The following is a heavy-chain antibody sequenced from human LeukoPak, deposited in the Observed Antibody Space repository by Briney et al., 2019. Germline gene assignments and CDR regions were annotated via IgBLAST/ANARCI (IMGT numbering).Heavy chain of an antibody. J-gene: IGHJ4*02. V-gene: IGHV3-33*06. CDR3: AKDYIAAVGIWGHNYFDY. D-gene: IGHD6-13*01. CDR1: GFTFSRYG. Sequence: GGSLRLSCAASGFTFSRYGRDWVRQAPGKGLEWVAVIWYDGSNKYYADSVKGRFTISRDNSKNTLYLQMNSLRAEDTAVYYCAKDYIAAVGIWGHNYFDYWGQGTLVTVSS. CDR2: IWYDGSNK.